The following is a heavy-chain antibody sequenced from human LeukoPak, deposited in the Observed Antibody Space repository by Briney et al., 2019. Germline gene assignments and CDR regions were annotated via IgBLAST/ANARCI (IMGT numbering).Heavy chain of an antibody. V-gene: IGHV3-30*02. CDR2: IRYDGSNK. Sequence: PGGSLRLSCAASGFTFGDYYMSWVRQAPGKGLEWVAFIRYDGSNKYYADSVKGRFTISRDNSKNTLYLQMNSLRAEDTAVYYCARHSSSSTFFDYWGQGTLVTVSS. J-gene: IGHJ4*02. D-gene: IGHD6-6*01. CDR3: ARHSSSSTFFDY. CDR1: GFTFGDYY.